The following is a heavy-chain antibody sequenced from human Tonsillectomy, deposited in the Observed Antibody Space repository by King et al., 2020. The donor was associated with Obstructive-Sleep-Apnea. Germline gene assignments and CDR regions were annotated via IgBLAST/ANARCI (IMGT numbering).Heavy chain of an antibody. V-gene: IGHV3-7*01. CDR2: IKQDGSEK. CDR3: ARALYDYGDYGNWFDP. Sequence: VQLVQSGGGLVQPGGSLRLSCAASGFTFSNYWMSWVRQAPGKGLEWVANIKQDGSEKYYGDSVKGQFTISRDNAKNSLYLQMNSLRAEDTAVYYCARALYDYGDYGNWFDPWGQGTLVTVSS. J-gene: IGHJ5*02. D-gene: IGHD4-17*01. CDR1: GFTFSNYW.